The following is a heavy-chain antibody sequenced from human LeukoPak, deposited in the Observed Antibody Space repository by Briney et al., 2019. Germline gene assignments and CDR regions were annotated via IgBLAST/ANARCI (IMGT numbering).Heavy chain of an antibody. V-gene: IGHV3-11*05. J-gene: IGHJ4*02. CDR1: GFTFSDYY. Sequence: SLRLSCSASGFTFSDYYMTWIRQAPGKGLECVSDISPSSSYTKYADSVKGRFTISRDNAKNSLYLQMSSLRAEDTAVYYCARDLYSSSSFDYWGQGTLVTVSS. CDR2: ISPSSSYT. D-gene: IGHD6-13*01. CDR3: ARDLYSSSSFDY.